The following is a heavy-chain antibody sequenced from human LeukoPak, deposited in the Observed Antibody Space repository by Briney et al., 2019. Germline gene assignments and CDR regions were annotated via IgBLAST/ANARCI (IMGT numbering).Heavy chain of an antibody. CDR1: GFTFSSYA. CDR2: ISGSGGST. Sequence: GGSLRLSCAASGFTFSSYAMSWVRQAPGKGLEWVSAISGSGGSTYYADSVKGRFTISRDNSKNTLYLQMNSLRAEDTAVHYCAKDPGGNPTEDYWGQGTLVTVSS. V-gene: IGHV3-23*01. J-gene: IGHJ4*02. CDR3: AKDPGGNPTEDY. D-gene: IGHD4-23*01.